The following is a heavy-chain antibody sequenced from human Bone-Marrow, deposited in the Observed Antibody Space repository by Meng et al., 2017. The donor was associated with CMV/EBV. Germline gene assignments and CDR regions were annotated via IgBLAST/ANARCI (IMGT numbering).Heavy chain of an antibody. CDR1: GYSFTSYW. D-gene: IGHD2/OR15-2a*01. CDR2: IYPVDSDT. CDR3: ARHLGGTTLGH. V-gene: IGHV5-51*01. J-gene: IGHJ4*02. Sequence: GGSLRLSCKGSGYSFTSYWIGWVRQMPGKGLEWMGIIYPVDSDTRYSPTFQGQVTISADKSISTAYLQWSSLKASDSAMYYCARHLGGTTLGHWGQGTLVTVSS.